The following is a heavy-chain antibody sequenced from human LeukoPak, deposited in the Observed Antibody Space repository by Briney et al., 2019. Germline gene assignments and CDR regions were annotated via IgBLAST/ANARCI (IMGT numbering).Heavy chain of an antibody. D-gene: IGHD4-11*01. CDR1: GYSFTTYG. J-gene: IGHJ4*02. CDR3: ARRNFAYLDY. CDR2: IYPGDSNT. V-gene: IGHV5-51*01. Sequence: GESLKISCKGSGYSFTTYGIGWVRQIPGKGLEWMGIIYPGDSNTTYNPSFQGQVTISAAKSISTAYLQWSSLKASDTAIYYCARRNFAYLDYWGQGTPVTVSS.